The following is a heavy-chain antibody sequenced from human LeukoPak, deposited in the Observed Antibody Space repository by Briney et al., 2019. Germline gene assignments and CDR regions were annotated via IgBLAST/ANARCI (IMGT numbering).Heavy chain of an antibody. CDR2: IGSTGIST. CDR3: AKDGYSSIPGFHFEY. D-gene: IGHD6-13*01. Sequence: GGSLRLSCAASGFTFSSYAMNWVRQAPGKGLEWVSAIGSTGISTYYADSVKGHFTISRDNSKKTLYLHLNSLRVEDAAVYYCAKDGYSSIPGFHFEYWGQGTPVTVSS. CDR1: GFTFSSYA. J-gene: IGHJ4*02. V-gene: IGHV3-23*01.